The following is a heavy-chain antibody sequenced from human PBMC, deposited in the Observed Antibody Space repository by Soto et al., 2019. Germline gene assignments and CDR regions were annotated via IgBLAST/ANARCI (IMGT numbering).Heavy chain of an antibody. V-gene: IGHV1-69*14. CDR1: GGTFSTSS. D-gene: IGHD5-18*01. CDR3: ASGHEFGGNTDAFDI. J-gene: IGHJ3*02. Sequence: QVQLVQSGAEVKKPGSSVKVSCKASGGTFSTSSINWLRQAPGQRPEWMGNILPIFGTADYAQKFRDRFTMTADKSTNSAYMELRSLFSEGAAVYYCASGHEFGGNTDAFDIWGQGTVVTVSS. CDR2: ILPIFGTA.